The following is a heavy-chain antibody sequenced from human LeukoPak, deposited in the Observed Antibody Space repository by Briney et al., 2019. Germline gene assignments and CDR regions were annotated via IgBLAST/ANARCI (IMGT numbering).Heavy chain of an antibody. V-gene: IGHV3-21*01. Sequence: GGSLRLSCAASGFTFNTYSMNWVRQAPGEGLEWVSSISPTSGHIYYADSVKGRFTISRDNAQSSLYLQMSSLRAEDTAVYYCARGPLWSGYSPGYWGQGTLVTVSS. CDR3: ARGPLWSGYSPGY. J-gene: IGHJ4*02. CDR2: ISPTSGHI. D-gene: IGHD3-3*01. CDR1: GFTFNTYS.